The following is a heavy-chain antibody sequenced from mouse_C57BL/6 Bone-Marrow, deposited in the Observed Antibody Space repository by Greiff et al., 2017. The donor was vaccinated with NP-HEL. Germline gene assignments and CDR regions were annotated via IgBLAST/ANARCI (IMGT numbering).Heavy chain of an antibody. J-gene: IGHJ3*01. CDR3: AGGGLRRAWFAY. V-gene: IGHV1-39*01. D-gene: IGHD2-2*01. CDR1: GYSFTDYN. Sequence: VQLQQSGPELVKPGASVKISCKASGYSFTDYNMNWVKPSHGQSLEWIGVINPNYGTTSYNQKFKGKATLTVDQSSSTAYMQLNSLTSEDSAVYYCAGGGLRRAWFAYWGQGTLVTVSA. CDR2: INPNYGTT.